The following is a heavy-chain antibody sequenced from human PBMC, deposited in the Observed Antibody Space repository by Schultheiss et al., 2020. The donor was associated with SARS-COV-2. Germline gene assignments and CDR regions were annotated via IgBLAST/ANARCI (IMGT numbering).Heavy chain of an antibody. CDR1: GGSVGSGSYY. D-gene: IGHD6-6*01. CDR3: ARDRSSSGGWFDP. Sequence: SETLSLTCTVSGGSVGSGSYYWGWIRQPPGKGLEWIGEINHSGSTNYNPSLKSRVTISVDTSKNQFSLKLSSVTAADTAVYYCARDRSSSGGWFDPWGQGTLVTVSS. J-gene: IGHJ5*02. V-gene: IGHV4-61*01. CDR2: INHSGST.